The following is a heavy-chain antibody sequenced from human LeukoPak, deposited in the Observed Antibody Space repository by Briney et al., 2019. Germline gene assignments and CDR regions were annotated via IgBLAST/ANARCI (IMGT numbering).Heavy chain of an antibody. CDR2: INSDGSST. J-gene: IGHJ4*02. CDR3: ARGTGYYVFDY. Sequence: GGSLRLSCAASGFTVSNNYMTWVRQAPGKGLVWVSRINSDGSSTNFADSVKGRFTISRDNAKNTLYLQMNSLRAEDTAVYYCARGTGYYVFDYWGQGTLVTVSS. D-gene: IGHD3/OR15-3a*01. CDR1: GFTVSNNY. V-gene: IGHV3-74*01.